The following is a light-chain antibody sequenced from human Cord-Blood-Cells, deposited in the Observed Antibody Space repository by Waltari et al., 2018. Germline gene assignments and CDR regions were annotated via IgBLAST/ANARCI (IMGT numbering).Light chain of an antibody. J-gene: IGKJ2*01. Sequence: EIVLTQSPATLSLSPGERDTLSCRASQSVSSYLAWYQQKPGQAPRLLIYDASNGATGLPARLSGIGAGTDFTLTISSLEPEDFAVYYCQQRSNWPLMYTFGQGTKLEIK. CDR3: QQRSNWPLMYT. CDR2: DAS. CDR1: QSVSSY. V-gene: IGKV3-11*01.